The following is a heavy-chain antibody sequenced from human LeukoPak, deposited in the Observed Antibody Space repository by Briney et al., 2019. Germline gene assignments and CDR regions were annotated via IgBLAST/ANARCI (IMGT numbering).Heavy chain of an antibody. CDR3: ARTNDDSSGYYIRY. CDR1: GGALSYFY. J-gene: IGHJ4*02. D-gene: IGHD3-22*01. Sequence: SQTLSLTCTVSGGALSYFYWSSIRQPPGKGLEWIGYIYYSGSTNYNPSPKSRVTISVDTSKNQFSLKLSSVTAADTAVYYCARTNDDSSGYYIRYWGQGTLVTVSS. CDR2: IYYSGST. V-gene: IGHV4-59*01.